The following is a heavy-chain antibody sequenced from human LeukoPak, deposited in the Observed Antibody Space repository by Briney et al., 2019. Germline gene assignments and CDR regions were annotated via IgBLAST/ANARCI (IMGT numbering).Heavy chain of an antibody. J-gene: IGHJ4*02. D-gene: IGHD2-15*01. CDR2: ISSSSSYI. V-gene: IGHV3-21*01. CDR1: GFTFSSYS. Sequence: GGSLRLSCAASGFTFSSYSMNWVRQAPGKGLEWVSSISSSSSYIYYADSVKGRFTISRDNAKNSLYLQMNSLRAEDTAVYYCASALGYCSGGSCYPEANFDYWGQGTLVTVSS. CDR3: ASALGYCSGGSCYPEANFDY.